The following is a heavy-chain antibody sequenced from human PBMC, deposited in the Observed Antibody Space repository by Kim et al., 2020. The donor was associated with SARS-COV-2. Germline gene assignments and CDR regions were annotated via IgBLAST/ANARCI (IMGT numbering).Heavy chain of an antibody. CDR1: GFSFSTYC. CDR3: ASQHGGAAAGTFDS. J-gene: IGHJ4*02. D-gene: IGHD2-15*01. V-gene: IGHV3-33*01. Sequence: GGSLRLSCAASGFSFSTYCMHWVRQAPGKGLEWVAVIYCDGSGKYYADSVKGRFTISRDDSKNTLYLQMDSLRAEDTAVYYCASQHGGAAAGTFDSWGQGTLVSVSS. CDR2: IYCDGSGK.